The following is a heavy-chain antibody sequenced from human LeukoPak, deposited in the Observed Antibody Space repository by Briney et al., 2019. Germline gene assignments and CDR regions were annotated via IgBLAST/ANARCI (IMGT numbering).Heavy chain of an antibody. J-gene: IGHJ6*02. V-gene: IGHV3-66*02. CDR3: ARDRELRYFDWLPTPYYYYYGMDV. CDR1: GFTVSSNY. CDR2: IYSGGST. Sequence: GGSLRLSCAASGFTVSSNYMSWVRQAPGKGLEWASVIYSGGSTYYADSVKGRFTISRDNSKNTLYLQMNSLRAEDTAVYYCARDRELRYFDWLPTPYYYYYGMDVWGQGTTVTVSS. D-gene: IGHD3-9*01.